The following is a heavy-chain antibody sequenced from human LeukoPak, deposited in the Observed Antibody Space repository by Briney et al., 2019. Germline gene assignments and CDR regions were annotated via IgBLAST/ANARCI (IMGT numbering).Heavy chain of an antibody. CDR3: ARFRVGATLGYFDY. Sequence: SVKFSCKASGVTFSSYAISWVRQVPGQGLEWMGRIIPILGLANSAQKFQGRVTITADKSTSTACMELSSLRSEDTAVYYCARFRVGATLGYFDYWGQGTLVTVSS. CDR1: GVTFSSYA. CDR2: IIPILGLA. J-gene: IGHJ4*02. V-gene: IGHV1-69*04. D-gene: IGHD1-26*01.